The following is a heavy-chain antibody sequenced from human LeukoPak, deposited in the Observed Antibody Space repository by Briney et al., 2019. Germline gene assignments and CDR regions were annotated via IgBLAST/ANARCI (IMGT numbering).Heavy chain of an antibody. CDR1: GGSISSYC. CDR2: IYYSGST. D-gene: IGHD6-19*01. J-gene: IGHJ4*02. V-gene: IGHV4-59*01. Sequence: PSETLSLTCTVSGGSISSYCWSWIRQPPGKGLEWIGYIYYSGSTNYNPSLKSRVIISVDTSKNQFSLKLSSVTAADTAVYYCARSPRSGVAGYAFDYWGQGTLVTVSS. CDR3: ARSPRSGVAGYAFDY.